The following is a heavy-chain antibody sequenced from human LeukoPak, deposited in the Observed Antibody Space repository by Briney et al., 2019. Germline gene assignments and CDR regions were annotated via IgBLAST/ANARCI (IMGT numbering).Heavy chain of an antibody. Sequence: ASVTVSFKGSGYTFTIYGISWVRQAQGQGREGMGLISAYNGNTNYAQKLQGRVTMTTDTSTSTAYMELRSLRSDDTAVYYCARRGLMDGMDLWGQGTTVTVSS. CDR1: GYTFTIYG. D-gene: IGHD2-8*01. CDR3: ARRGLMDGMDL. V-gene: IGHV1-18*01. CDR2: ISAYNGNT. J-gene: IGHJ6*02.